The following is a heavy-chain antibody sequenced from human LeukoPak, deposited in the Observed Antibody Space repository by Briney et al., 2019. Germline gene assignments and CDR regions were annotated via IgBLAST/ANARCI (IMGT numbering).Heavy chain of an antibody. D-gene: IGHD1-26*01. CDR2: INPDSGGT. CDR1: RYTFTGYY. V-gene: IGHV1-2*02. J-gene: IGHJ3*02. Sequence: ASVKASCKTSRYTFTGYYMHWVRQAPGQGLEWMGWINPDSGGTRYSQKFQGRVTMTRDTSINTVYMELSRLRSDDTAVYYCARPHDGGSYSNDAFDIWGQGTMVTVSS. CDR3: ARPHDGGSYSNDAFDI.